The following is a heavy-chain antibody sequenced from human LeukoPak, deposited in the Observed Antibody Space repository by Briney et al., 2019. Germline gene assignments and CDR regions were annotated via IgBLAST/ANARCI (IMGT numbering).Heavy chain of an antibody. D-gene: IGHD6-19*01. CDR1: GGTFSSYA. CDR2: ISAYNGNT. J-gene: IGHJ4*02. V-gene: IGHV1-18*01. Sequence: ASVKVSCTASGGTFSSYAISWVRQAPGQGLEWMGWISAYNGNTNYTQKLQGRVTMTTDTSTSTAYMELRSLRSDDTAVYYCARHHGSGWSLFDYWGQGTLVTVSS. CDR3: ARHHGSGWSLFDY.